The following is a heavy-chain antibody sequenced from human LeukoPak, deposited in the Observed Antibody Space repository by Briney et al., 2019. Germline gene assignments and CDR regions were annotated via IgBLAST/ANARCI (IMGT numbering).Heavy chain of an antibody. CDR1: GDSISGYY. Sequence: SETLSLTCTVSGDSISGYYWTWIRQPPGKGLEWIGYIHYSGNTNYNSSLKSRLDISVDTSKNQLSLQLRSVTPADTAVYYCARGHWHLGYCGQGILVTVSS. CDR2: IHYSGNT. D-gene: IGHD3-16*01. V-gene: IGHV4-59*03. CDR3: ARGHWHLGY. J-gene: IGHJ4*02.